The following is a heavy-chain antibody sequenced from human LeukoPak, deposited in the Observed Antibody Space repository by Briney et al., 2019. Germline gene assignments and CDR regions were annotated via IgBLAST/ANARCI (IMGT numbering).Heavy chain of an antibody. CDR2: ISYDGTGK. CDR1: GFIFSSYG. J-gene: IGHJ1*01. CDR3: AKDRNFEGGTTAGYFHL. D-gene: IGHD1-7*01. Sequence: GGSLRLSCAVSGFIFSSYGMHWVRQAPGKGLEWAAVISYDGTGKDYADSVKGRFTISRDNSNNTLYLQMNSLRHGDTVVYYCAKDRNFEGGTTAGYFHLWGQGTLVTVSS. V-gene: IGHV3-30*18.